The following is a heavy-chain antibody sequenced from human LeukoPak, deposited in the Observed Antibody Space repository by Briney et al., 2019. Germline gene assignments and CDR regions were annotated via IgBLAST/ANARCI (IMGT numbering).Heavy chain of an antibody. V-gene: IGHV4-59*01. J-gene: IGHJ4*02. D-gene: IGHD4-17*01. CDR2: ISDSGST. Sequence: SETLSLTCTVSGGSISSYYWNWIRQPPGKGLEWIGYISDSGSTNYNPSLKSRVTISVDTSKNQFSPKLSSVTAADTAVYYCARDRRYGDYFDYWGQGTLVTVSS. CDR1: GGSISSYY. CDR3: ARDRRYGDYFDY.